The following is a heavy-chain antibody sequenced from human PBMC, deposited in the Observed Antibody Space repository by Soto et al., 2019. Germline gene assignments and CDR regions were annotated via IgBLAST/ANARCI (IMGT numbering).Heavy chain of an antibody. Sequence: GGSLRLSCAASGFTFSRYWMHWVRQAPGKGLVWISHISGDGIYTSYADSVKGRFTVSKDNAKNSLFLQMNNVRAEDTAVYYCVVVYYGSGSYPNWGPGTLVTVSS. CDR2: ISGDGIYT. D-gene: IGHD3-10*01. CDR3: VVVYYGSGSYPN. J-gene: IGHJ4*02. V-gene: IGHV3-74*01. CDR1: GFTFSRYW.